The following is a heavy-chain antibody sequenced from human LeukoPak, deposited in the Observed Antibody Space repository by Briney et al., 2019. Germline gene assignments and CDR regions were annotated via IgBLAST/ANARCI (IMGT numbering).Heavy chain of an antibody. CDR2: INPNSGGT. CDR3: ATSYIDSDY. D-gene: IGHD2-2*02. Sequence: ASVKVSCKASGYTFTSYGISWVRQAPGQGLEWMGRINPNSGGTNYAQKFQGRVTMTRDTSISTAYMELSRLRSDDTAVYYCATSYIDSDYWGQGTLVTVSS. CDR1: GYTFTSYG. J-gene: IGHJ4*02. V-gene: IGHV1-2*06.